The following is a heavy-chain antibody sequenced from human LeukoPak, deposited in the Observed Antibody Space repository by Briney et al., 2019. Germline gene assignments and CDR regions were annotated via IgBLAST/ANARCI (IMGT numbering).Heavy chain of an antibody. CDR2: ITSSSSTK. CDR1: GFTFSDHY. D-gene: IGHD3-10*01. Sequence: GGSLRLSCAASGFTFSDHYMDWVRQAPGKGLEWISFITSSSSTKYYTDSVKGRFTISRDNAKNSLYLQVNSLRDEDTAVYYCASIGGPGYYYYGMDVWGQGTTVTVSS. V-gene: IGHV3-11*04. J-gene: IGHJ6*02. CDR3: ASIGGPGYYYYGMDV.